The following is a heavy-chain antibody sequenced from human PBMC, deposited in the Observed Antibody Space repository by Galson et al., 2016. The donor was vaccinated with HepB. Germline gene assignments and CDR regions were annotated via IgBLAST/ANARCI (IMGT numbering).Heavy chain of an antibody. V-gene: IGHV4-4*02. CDR1: GVSISSSDW. J-gene: IGHJ4*02. CDR3: ARQYWGGPSDY. D-gene: IGHD2/OR15-2a*01. CDR2: ILHTGRV. Sequence: LSLTCAVSGVSISSSDWWSWVRQPPGQGLEWIGQILHTGRVNYTPSLASRVTISIDTSNNHFSLRLTSVTAADTALYYCARQYWGGPSDYWGQGTLVIVSS.